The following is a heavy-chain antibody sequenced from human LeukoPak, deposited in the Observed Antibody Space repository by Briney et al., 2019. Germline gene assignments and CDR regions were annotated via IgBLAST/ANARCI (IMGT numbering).Heavy chain of an antibody. CDR2: LYSDGNT. V-gene: IGHV3-53*01. J-gene: IGHJ4*02. CDR3: ARGVEPLAANTLAY. Sequence: GGTLRLSCVASGFTVITNDMTWVRKAPGKGLEWVSVLYSDGNTKYADSVQGRFTISRDNSKNTLYLEMNSLSPDDTAVYYCARGVEPLAANTLAYWGQGTLVTVSS. CDR1: GFTVITND. D-gene: IGHD1-14*01.